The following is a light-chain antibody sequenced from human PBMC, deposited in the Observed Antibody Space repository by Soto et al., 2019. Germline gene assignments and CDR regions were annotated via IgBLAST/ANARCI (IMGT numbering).Light chain of an antibody. V-gene: IGKV1-8*01. CDR3: QQYNSYPV. Sequence: AIRMTQSPSSLSASTGDRVTITCRASQGISSYLAWYQQKPGKAPKLLIYAASTLQSGVPSRFSGSGSGTQFSLTISSLQPDDFATYYCQQYNSYPVFGQGTRLEI. CDR1: QGISSY. CDR2: AAS. J-gene: IGKJ5*01.